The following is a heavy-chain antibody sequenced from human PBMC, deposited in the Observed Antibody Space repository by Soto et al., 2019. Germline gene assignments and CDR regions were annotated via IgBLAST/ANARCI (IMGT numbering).Heavy chain of an antibody. V-gene: IGHV4-30-4*01. CDR2: IYYSGST. Sequence: SETLSLTCTVSGGSISSGDYYWSWIRQPPGKGLEWIGYIYYSGSTYYNPSLKSRVTISVDTSKNQFSLKLSSVTAADTAVYYCARDRGITGTTSWGSGSYYRGYYFDYWGQVTLVT. D-gene: IGHD1-7*01. CDR1: GGSISSGDYY. J-gene: IGHJ4*02. CDR3: ARDRGITGTTSWGSGSYYRGYYFDY.